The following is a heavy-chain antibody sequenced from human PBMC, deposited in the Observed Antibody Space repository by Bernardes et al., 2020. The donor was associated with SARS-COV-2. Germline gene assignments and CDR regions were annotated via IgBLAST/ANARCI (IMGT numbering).Heavy chain of an antibody. CDR1: GGSISSYY. J-gene: IGHJ4*01. Sequence: SETLSLTCTVSGGSISSYYWSWIRQPPGKGLEWIGYIYFSGNTNYSPSLKSRVTISEDTSKNQFSLKLTSVTAADTAVYYCARGLTSTLDYWGQGTLVTVSS. CDR3: ARGLTSTLDY. V-gene: IGHV4-59*03. D-gene: IGHD3-10*01. CDR2: IYFSGNT.